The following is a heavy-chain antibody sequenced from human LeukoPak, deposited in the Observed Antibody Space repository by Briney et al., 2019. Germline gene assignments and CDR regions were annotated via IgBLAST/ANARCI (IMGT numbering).Heavy chain of an antibody. CDR3: ASAPYYDSSGYEYYFDY. Sequence: ASVKVSCKASGYTFTSYGISWVRQAPGQGLEWMGWISAYNGNTNYAQKLQGRVTMTTDTSTSTAYMELRSLRSDDTAVYYCASAPYYDSSGYEYYFDYWGQGTLVTVSS. D-gene: IGHD3-22*01. J-gene: IGHJ4*02. CDR1: GYTFTSYG. CDR2: ISAYNGNT. V-gene: IGHV1-18*01.